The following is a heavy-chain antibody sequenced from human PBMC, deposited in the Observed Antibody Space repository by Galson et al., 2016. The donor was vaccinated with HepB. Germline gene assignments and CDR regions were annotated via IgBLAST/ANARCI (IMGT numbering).Heavy chain of an antibody. J-gene: IGHJ4*02. V-gene: IGHV1-46*01. Sequence: SGYTFTGYYMHWLRQAPGQGLEWMGILNPDIGTTHNAQNFQGRVTLTRDTSTSTIYMDLSSLTSEDTAVYYCAREFGDCSNTRCSKQLFDYWGQGTLITVSS. D-gene: IGHD2-2*01. CDR1: GYTFTGYY. CDR2: LNPDIGTT. CDR3: AREFGDCSNTRCSKQLFDY.